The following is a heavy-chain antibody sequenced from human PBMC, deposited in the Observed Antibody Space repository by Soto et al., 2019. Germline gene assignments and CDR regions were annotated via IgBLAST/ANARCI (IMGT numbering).Heavy chain of an antibody. CDR3: AKDRGLVLSFYFDY. J-gene: IGHJ4*02. CDR1: GFTFDDYA. D-gene: IGHD6-19*01. Sequence: EVQLVESGGGLVQPGRSLRLSCAASGFTFDDYAMHWVRQAPGKGLGWVSGISLNSGSIGYADSVKGRFTISRDNAKNALYLQINSLRAEETTLYYCAKDRGLVLSFYFDYWGQGTLVTVSS. CDR2: ISLNSGSI. V-gene: IGHV3-9*01.